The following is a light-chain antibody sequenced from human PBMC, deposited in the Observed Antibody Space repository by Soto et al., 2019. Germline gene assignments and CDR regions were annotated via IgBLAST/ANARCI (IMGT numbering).Light chain of an antibody. CDR1: SSDVGGYNY. CDR2: EVS. CDR3: SSDTGSSTPV. J-gene: IGLJ3*02. Sequence: QSALTQPASVSGSPGQSITISCTGTSSDVGGYNYVSWYQHHPGKAPKLMIYEVSNRPSGVSNRFSGSKSGNTASLTISGLQAEDEADYCCSSDTGSSTPVFGGGTKLTVL. V-gene: IGLV2-14*01.